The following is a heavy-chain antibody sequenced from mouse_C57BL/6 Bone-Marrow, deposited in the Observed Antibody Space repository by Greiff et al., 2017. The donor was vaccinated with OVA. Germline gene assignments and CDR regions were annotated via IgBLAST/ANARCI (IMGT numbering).Heavy chain of an antibody. V-gene: IGHV1-69*01. CDR1: GYTFTSYW. J-gene: IGHJ1*03. D-gene: IGHD4-1*02. Sequence: VQLQQPGAELVMPGASVKLSCKASGYTFTSYWMHWVKQRPGQGLEWIGEIDPSDSYTNYNQKFKGKSTLTVDKSSSTAYMQLSSLTSEDSAVYYCARASPQLGWYFDVWGTGTTVTVSS. CDR2: IDPSDSYT. CDR3: ARASPQLGWYFDV.